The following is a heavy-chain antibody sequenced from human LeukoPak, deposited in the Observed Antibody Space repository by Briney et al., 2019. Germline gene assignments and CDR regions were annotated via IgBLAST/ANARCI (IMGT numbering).Heavy chain of an antibody. CDR1: GFTFDDYA. J-gene: IGHJ6*02. V-gene: IGHV3-9*01. CDR3: TRDLMDYDVSTGLHHYYMDV. CDR2: INWNSGDI. D-gene: IGHD3-9*01. Sequence: GGSLRLSCAASGFTFDDYAMHWVRQAPGKGLEWVSGINWNSGDIVYADSVKGRFTISRDNAKKSLYLQMNTLRVEDTAVYYCTRDLMDYDVSTGLHHYYMDVWGQGTTVTVSS.